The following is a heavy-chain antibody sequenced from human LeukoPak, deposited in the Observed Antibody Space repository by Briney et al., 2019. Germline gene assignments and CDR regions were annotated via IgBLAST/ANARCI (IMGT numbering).Heavy chain of an antibody. J-gene: IGHJ5*02. D-gene: IGHD1-14*01. CDR2: IIPIFGTA. CDR1: GGTFSSYV. CDR3: ATGHRGPWRNTAKPNWFDP. Sequence: GASVKVSRKASGGTFSSYVINWVRQAPGQGLEWMGGIIPIFGTANYAQKFQGRVTMTEDTSTDTAYMELSSLRSEDTAVYYCATGHRGPWRNTAKPNWFDPWGQGTLVTVSS. V-gene: IGHV1-69*06.